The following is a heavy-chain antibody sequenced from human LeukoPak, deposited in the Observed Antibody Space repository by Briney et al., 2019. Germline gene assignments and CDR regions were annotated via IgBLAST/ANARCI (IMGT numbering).Heavy chain of an antibody. CDR3: ARAGYYDFWSGYHESWFDP. D-gene: IGHD3-3*01. V-gene: IGHV4-34*01. CDR1: GGSFSGYY. J-gene: IGHJ5*02. CDR2: INHSGST. Sequence: PSETLSLTCAVYGGSFSGYYWSWIRQPPGKGLEWIGEINHSGSTNYNPSLKSRVTISVDTSKNQFSLKLSSVTAADTAVYYCARAGYYDFWSGYHESWFDPWGQGTLVTVSS.